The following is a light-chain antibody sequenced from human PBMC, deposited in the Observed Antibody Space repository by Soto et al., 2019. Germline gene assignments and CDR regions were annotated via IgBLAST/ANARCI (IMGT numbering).Light chain of an antibody. J-gene: IGKJ5*01. CDR2: DAS. V-gene: IGKV3-11*01. CDR3: QYRTT. Sequence: EVVLTQSPATLSLSPGERATLSCRASQSLGSYLAWYQHKPGQAPRLLIDDASSRAPGIPARFGGSGSGTAFTLTISSLEPEDFAVYYCQYRTTFGQGTRLDIK. CDR1: QSLGSY.